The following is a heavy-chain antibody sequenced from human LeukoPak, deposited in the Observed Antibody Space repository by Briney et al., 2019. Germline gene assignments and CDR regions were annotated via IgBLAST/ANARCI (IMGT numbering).Heavy chain of an antibody. CDR3: AKQAYYYDSSGYYYMFDAFDI. J-gene: IGHJ3*02. CDR2: ISWNSGSI. V-gene: IGHV3-9*01. D-gene: IGHD3-22*01. Sequence: PGGSLRLSCAASGSTFDDYAMHWVRQVPGKGLEWVSGISWNSGSIGYADSVKGRFTISRDNAKNSLYLQMNSLRAEDTALYYCAKQAYYYDSSGYYYMFDAFDIWGQGTMVTVSS. CDR1: GSTFDDYA.